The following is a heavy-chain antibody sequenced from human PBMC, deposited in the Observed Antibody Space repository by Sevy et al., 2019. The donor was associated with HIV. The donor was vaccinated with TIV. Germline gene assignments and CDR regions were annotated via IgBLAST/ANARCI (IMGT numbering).Heavy chain of an antibody. V-gene: IGHV4-30-4*01. D-gene: IGHD6-13*01. CDR1: GGSVGNDDYY. J-gene: IGHJ4*02. Sequence: SETLSLTCTVSGGSVGNDDYYWSWIRQPPGKGLEWIGYIFYSGSTYYNPSLKSRGSISVDTSKNHFSLRRRSVTAAETAVYYGARGVASSGAYKFDYWGPGTLVTVSS. CDR2: IFYSGST. CDR3: ARGVASSGAYKFDY.